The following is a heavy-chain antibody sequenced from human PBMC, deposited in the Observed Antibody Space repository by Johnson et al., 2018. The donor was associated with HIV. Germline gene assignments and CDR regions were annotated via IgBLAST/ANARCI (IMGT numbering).Heavy chain of an antibody. D-gene: IGHD7-27*01. CDR2: IWYDGTNK. Sequence: VQLVESGGGVVQPGRSLRLSCAASGFTFSSFGMHWVRQAPGKGLAWVAVIWYDGTNKYYADSVKGRFSISRDNSKNTLYLQMNSLRAEDTAVYYCAKDRVLGNQDDAFDMWGQGTMVTVSS. J-gene: IGHJ3*02. V-gene: IGHV3-33*06. CDR1: GFTFSSFG. CDR3: AKDRVLGNQDDAFDM.